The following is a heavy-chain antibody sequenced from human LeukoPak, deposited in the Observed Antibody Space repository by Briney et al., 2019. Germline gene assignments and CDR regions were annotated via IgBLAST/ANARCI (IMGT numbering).Heavy chain of an antibody. CDR3: ARDQRVTGRPDIDY. Sequence: GGSLRLSCAASGFTFRNHWMHWVRHTPGKGLVWVSRISSDGSSTTYADSVKGRFTISRDTAKNTLYLQMNNLRAEDTAMYYCARDQRVTGRPDIDYWGQGTLVIVSS. CDR2: ISSDGSST. V-gene: IGHV3-74*03. D-gene: IGHD4-11*01. CDR1: GFTFRNHW. J-gene: IGHJ4*02.